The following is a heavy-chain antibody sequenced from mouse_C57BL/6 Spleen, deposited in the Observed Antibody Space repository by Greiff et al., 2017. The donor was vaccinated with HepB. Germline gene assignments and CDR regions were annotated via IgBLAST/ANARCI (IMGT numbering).Heavy chain of an antibody. CDR2: IWTGGGT. V-gene: IGHV2-9-1*01. J-gene: IGHJ4*01. CDR1: GFSLTSYA. Sequence: VKRVESGPGLVAPSQSLSITCTVSGFSLTSYAISWVRQPPGKGLEWLGVIWTGGGTNYNSALKSRLSISKDNSKSQVFLKMNSLQTDDTARYYCALQLTGTPGYAMDYWGQGTSVTVSS. CDR3: ALQLTGTPGYAMDY. D-gene: IGHD4-1*01.